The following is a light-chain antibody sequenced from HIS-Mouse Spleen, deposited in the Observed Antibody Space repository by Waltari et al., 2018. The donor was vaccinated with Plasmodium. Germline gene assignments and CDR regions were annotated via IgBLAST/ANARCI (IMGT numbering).Light chain of an antibody. V-gene: IGKV3-20*01. Sequence: EIVLTQSPCTLSLSPGARATLSCRASQSVSSSYLAWYQQKPGQAPRLLIYGASSRATGIPDRFSGSGSGTDFTLTISRLEPEDFAVYYCQQYGSSPYTFGQGTKLEIK. CDR1: QSVSSSY. CDR3: QQYGSSPYT. J-gene: IGKJ2*01. CDR2: GAS.